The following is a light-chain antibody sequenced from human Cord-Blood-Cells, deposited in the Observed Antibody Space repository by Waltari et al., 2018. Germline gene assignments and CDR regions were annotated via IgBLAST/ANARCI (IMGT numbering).Light chain of an antibody. CDR2: ASS. V-gene: IGKV1-39*01. CDR3: QQSYSTPLT. CDR1: QSISSD. Sequence: DIQMTQSPSSLSASVGERVTITCRAMQSISSDLNWDQQKSGKAPKLLIYASSILQSGVPSRFSGSGSGTDFTLTISSLQPEDFATYYCQQSYSTPLTFGGGTKVEIK. J-gene: IGKJ4*01.